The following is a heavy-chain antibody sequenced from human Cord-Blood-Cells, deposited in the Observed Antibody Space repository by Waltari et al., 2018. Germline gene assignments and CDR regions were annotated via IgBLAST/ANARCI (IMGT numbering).Heavy chain of an antibody. CDR1: GYTFTSYG. V-gene: IGHV1-18*01. Sequence: QVQLVQSGAEVKKPGASVKVSCKASGYTFTSYGISWVRQAPGQGLVGMGWISAYNGNTNYAQKLQGRGTMTTDTSTSAAYMELRSLRSDDTALYYCARDLANMRVPAAMWGYYDYYYGMDVWGQGTTGTVSS. J-gene: IGHJ6*02. CDR2: ISAYNGNT. D-gene: IGHD2-2*01. CDR3: ARDLANMRVPAAMWGYYDYYYGMDV.